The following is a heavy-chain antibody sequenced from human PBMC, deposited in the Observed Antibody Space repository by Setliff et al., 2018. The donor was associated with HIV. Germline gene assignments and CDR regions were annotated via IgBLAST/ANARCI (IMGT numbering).Heavy chain of an antibody. Sequence: GASVKVSCKASGYTFSSYGISWVRQAPGQGVEWMGWISAYNGNTNYAQKLQGRVTMTTDKSTSKAYMELRSLRSDDTALYYCARGYYNFWSGYYDSRFPNPIDAFDIWGQGTMVTVSS. D-gene: IGHD3-3*01. CDR2: ISAYNGNT. V-gene: IGHV1-18*01. CDR1: GYTFSSYG. CDR3: ARGYYNFWSGYYDSRFPNPIDAFDI. J-gene: IGHJ3*02.